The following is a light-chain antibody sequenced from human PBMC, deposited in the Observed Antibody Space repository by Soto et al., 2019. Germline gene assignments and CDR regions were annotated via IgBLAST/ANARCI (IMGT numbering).Light chain of an antibody. CDR3: SSYTSSSAYV. Sequence: QSALTQPASVSGSPGQSIAISCTGTSSDVGAYNSVSWYQQYPGKAPKLMIHDVSNRPSGVSNRFSGSNSGNTASLTISGLQAEDEADYYCSSYTSSSAYVFGSGTKLTVL. V-gene: IGLV2-14*01. CDR2: DVS. J-gene: IGLJ1*01. CDR1: SSDVGAYNS.